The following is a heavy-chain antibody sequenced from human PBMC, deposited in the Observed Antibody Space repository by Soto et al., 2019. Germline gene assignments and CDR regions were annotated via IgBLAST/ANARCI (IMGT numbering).Heavy chain of an antibody. D-gene: IGHD3-16*01. J-gene: IGHJ4*02. CDR1: GDPVSNDNYY. Sequence: SETLSLTCAVSGDPVSNDNYYWSWFQQPPGKGLEWIGYIYYSGTTNYNSYLKSRLSLSVDMSKNQFSLKLASVTAADTAVYFCARSQRGRTAFTFDYWGQGALVTVSS. CDR3: ARSQRGRTAFTFDY. CDR2: IYYSGTT. V-gene: IGHV4-61*01.